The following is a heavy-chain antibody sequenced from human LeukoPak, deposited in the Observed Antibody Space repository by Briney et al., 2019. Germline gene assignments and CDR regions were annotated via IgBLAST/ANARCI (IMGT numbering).Heavy chain of an antibody. V-gene: IGHV4-39*01. D-gene: IGHD3-10*01. J-gene: IGHJ4*02. CDR3: ARCTSMVRGVIRPPDY. Sequence: SETLSLTCSVSGGSISSSSYHWGWIRQSPGKGLEWIGSIYYSGSAYYNPSLKSRLTISVDTSKNQFSLKLSSVTAADTAVYYCARCTSMVRGVIRPPDYWGQGTLVTVSS. CDR2: IYYSGSA. CDR1: GGSISSSSYH.